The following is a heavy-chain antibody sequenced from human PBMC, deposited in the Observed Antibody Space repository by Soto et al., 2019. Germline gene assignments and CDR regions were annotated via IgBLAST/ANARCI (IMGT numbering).Heavy chain of an antibody. CDR3: ARGDADY. J-gene: IGHJ4*02. CDR2: INEHGREM. Sequence: EVQLVESGGGLVQPGGSLRLSCAASGFSLTNYWMQWVRQAPGKGLEWVASINEHGREMYYVDSVRGRFTISRDIAENSLYLQMNSLRAEDTAMYYCARGDADYVGQGTLVTVSS. CDR1: GFSLTNYW. V-gene: IGHV3-7*03.